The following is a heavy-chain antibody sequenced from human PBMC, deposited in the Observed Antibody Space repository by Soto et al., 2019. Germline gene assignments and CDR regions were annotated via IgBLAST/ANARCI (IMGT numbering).Heavy chain of an antibody. CDR2: INPNSGGT. CDR3: ARVRTRSGSYIYYYYGMDV. CDR1: GYTFTSYD. Sequence: ASVKVSCKASGYTFTSYDINWVRQAPGQGLEWMGWINPNSGGTNYAQRFQGRVTMTRDTPISTAYMELSRLRSDDTAVYYCARVRTRSGSYIYYYYGMDVWGQGTTVTVSS. J-gene: IGHJ6*02. V-gene: IGHV1-2*02. D-gene: IGHD3-10*01.